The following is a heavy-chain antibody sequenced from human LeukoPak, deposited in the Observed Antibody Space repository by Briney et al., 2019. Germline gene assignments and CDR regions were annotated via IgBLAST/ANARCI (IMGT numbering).Heavy chain of an antibody. Sequence: GGSLRLSCAASGFTLSSYSMNWVRQAPGKGLEWVSSISRSSSYIYYADSVKGRFTISRDNAKNSLYLQMDSLRVEDTAEYYCARDPYSGNYGAYYYYYMDVWGKGTTVTVPS. J-gene: IGHJ6*03. D-gene: IGHD1-26*01. V-gene: IGHV3-21*06. CDR3: ARDPYSGNYGAYYYYYMDV. CDR2: ISRSSSYI. CDR1: GFTLSSYS.